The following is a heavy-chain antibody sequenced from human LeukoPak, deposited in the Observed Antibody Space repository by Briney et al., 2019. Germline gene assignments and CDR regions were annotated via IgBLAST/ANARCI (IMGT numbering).Heavy chain of an antibody. D-gene: IGHD1-26*01. Sequence: GGSLRLSCAASGFTFSSYEMNWVRQAPGKGLVWVSRISNDGGNTSYADSVKGRFTISRDNAKNTLYLQMNSLRADDTAVYYCARSGRGGAFDIWGQGTMVTVSS. J-gene: IGHJ3*02. CDR1: GFTFSSYE. CDR2: ISNDGGNT. CDR3: ARSGRGGAFDI. V-gene: IGHV3-74*01.